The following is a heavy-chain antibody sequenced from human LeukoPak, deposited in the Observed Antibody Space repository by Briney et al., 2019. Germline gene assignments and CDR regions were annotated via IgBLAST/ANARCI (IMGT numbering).Heavy chain of an antibody. D-gene: IGHD1-26*01. CDR2: INHSGST. J-gene: IGHJ4*02. CDR3: VWGGSYSNFDY. Sequence: SETLSLTCAVYGGSFSGYYWSWIRQPPGKGLEWIGEINHSGSTNYNPSLKSRVTISVDTSKNQFSLKLSSVTAADTAVYYCVWGGSYSNFDYWGQGTLVTVSS. V-gene: IGHV4-34*01. CDR1: GGSFSGYY.